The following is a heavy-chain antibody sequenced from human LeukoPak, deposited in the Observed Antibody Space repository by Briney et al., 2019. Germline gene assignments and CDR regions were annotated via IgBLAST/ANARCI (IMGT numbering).Heavy chain of an antibody. CDR2: IIPIFGTA. J-gene: IGHJ6*03. CDR3: ARCDDILTGYYRKGYYYYYMDV. CDR1: GGTFSIYA. V-gene: IGHV1-69*13. D-gene: IGHD3-9*01. Sequence: GASVKVSCKASGGTFSIYAISWVRQAPGQGLEWMGGIIPIFGTANYAQKFQGRVTITADESTSTAYMELSSLRSEDTAVYYCARCDDILTGYYRKGYYYYYMDVWGKGTTVTISS.